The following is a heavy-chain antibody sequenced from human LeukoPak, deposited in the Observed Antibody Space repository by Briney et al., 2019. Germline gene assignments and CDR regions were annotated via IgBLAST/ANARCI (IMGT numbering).Heavy chain of an antibody. CDR2: VYSDGRT. CDR1: GFAVSSNY. Sequence: GGSLRLSCAASGFAVSSNYMSLVRQAPGKGLEWVSIVYSDGRTFYTDSVKGRFTVSRDSSKNTPHLEMNSLRVEDTAIYYCARDNRVITIFGVVTRWWFDPWGQGSLVTVSS. CDR3: ARDNRVITIFGVVTRWWFDP. D-gene: IGHD3-3*01. V-gene: IGHV3-53*01. J-gene: IGHJ5*02.